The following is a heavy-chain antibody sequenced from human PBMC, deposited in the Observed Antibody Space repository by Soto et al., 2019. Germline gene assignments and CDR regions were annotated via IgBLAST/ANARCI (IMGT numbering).Heavy chain of an antibody. Sequence: GGSLRLSCTASGFTFSDYWMSWVRQAPGKGLEWVADIKQDGEKTYYVASVKGRFTISRDNAEKSLHLQMNSLTAEDTAIYYCSRDLNYGHDYWGQGTLVTVSS. CDR2: IKQDGEKT. D-gene: IGHD4-17*01. J-gene: IGHJ4*02. V-gene: IGHV3-7*01. CDR1: GFTFSDYW. CDR3: SRDLNYGHDY.